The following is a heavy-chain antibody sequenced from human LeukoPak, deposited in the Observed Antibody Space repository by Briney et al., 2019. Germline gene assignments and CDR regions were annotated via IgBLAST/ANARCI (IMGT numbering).Heavy chain of an antibody. CDR1: GFTFSSYW. CDR2: INSEGSSI. CDR3: VREGRVSGYDFDC. V-gene: IGHV3-74*03. D-gene: IGHD5-12*01. Sequence: GGSLRLSCAASGFTFSSYWMHWVRQVPGKGLMWVSRINSEGSSITYADSVKGRFTISRDNAKNTLYLQMNSLRVEDMAVYYCVREGRVSGYDFDCWGQGTLVTVSS. J-gene: IGHJ4*02.